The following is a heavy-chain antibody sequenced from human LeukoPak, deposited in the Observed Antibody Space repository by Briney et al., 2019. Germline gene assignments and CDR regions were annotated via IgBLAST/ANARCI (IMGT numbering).Heavy chain of an antibody. CDR3: AKDLAYCGGDCYPDAFDI. J-gene: IGHJ3*02. CDR2: IRGSGGST. CDR1: GFTFSSYA. V-gene: IGHV3-23*01. Sequence: GGSLRLSCAASGFTFSSYAMSWVRQAPGKGLEWVSAIRGSGGSTYYADSVKGRFTISRDNSKNTLYLQMNSLRAADTAVYYCAKDLAYCGGDCYPDAFDIWGQGTMVTVSS. D-gene: IGHD2-21*02.